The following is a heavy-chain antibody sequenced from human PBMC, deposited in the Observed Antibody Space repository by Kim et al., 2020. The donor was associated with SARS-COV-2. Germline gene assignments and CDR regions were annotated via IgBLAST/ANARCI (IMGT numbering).Heavy chain of an antibody. V-gene: IGHV3-33*03. CDR2: IWGDGSYA. J-gene: IGHJ4*02. D-gene: IGHD2-15*01. Sequence: GGSLRLSCEASGFAFSSHGMHWVRQAPGKGLEWVGSIWGDGSYAYYGDSVKGRFTISRDNSKNTLYLQMNNLRVEDTAVYYCANACSGGVGCFYMAFWGLGTLITVSS. CDR3: ANACSGGVGCFYMAF. CDR1: GFAFSSHG.